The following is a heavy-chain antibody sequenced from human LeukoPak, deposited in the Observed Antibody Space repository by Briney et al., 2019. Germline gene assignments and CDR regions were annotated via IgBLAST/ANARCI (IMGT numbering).Heavy chain of an antibody. CDR3: ARYSSGWSYYYYYYMDV. D-gene: IGHD6-19*01. CDR1: GFTFSDYA. Sequence: GGSLRLSCAASGFTFSDYAMSWVRQAPGKGLEWLSVISGGSSGSTYYADSVTGRFTASRDNSKNTVDLQMNNLRAEDTAVYYCARYSSGWSYYYYYYMDVWGKGTTVTVSS. V-gene: IGHV3-23*01. J-gene: IGHJ6*03. CDR2: ISGGSSGST.